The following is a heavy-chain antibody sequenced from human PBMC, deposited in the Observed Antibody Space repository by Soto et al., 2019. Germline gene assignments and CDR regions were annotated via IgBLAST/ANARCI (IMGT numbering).Heavy chain of an antibody. Sequence: WSLRLSCTASVFTFGDYAMSWFRQAPGKGLEWVGFIRSKAYGGTTEYAASVKGRFTISRDDSKSIAYLQMNSLKTEDTAVYYCTREYSYGFNFDYWGQGTLVTVSS. CDR2: IRSKAYGGTT. CDR1: VFTFGDYA. D-gene: IGHD5-18*01. V-gene: IGHV3-49*03. CDR3: TREYSYGFNFDY. J-gene: IGHJ4*02.